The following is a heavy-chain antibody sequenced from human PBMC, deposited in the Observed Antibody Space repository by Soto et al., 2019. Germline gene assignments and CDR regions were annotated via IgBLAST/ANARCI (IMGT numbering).Heavy chain of an antibody. V-gene: IGHV3-23*01. CDR3: AKIIRLQRAWFDP. Sequence: GGSLRLSCSASGFTFSTSGMSWVRQAPGKGLEWVSSISGSGAYTYYADSVKGRFTISRDNSKSTLYLQMNSLRTEDTAMYYGAKIIRLQRAWFDPWGQGTPVTVSS. CDR2: ISGSGAYT. CDR1: GFTFSTSG. D-gene: IGHD3-10*01. J-gene: IGHJ5*02.